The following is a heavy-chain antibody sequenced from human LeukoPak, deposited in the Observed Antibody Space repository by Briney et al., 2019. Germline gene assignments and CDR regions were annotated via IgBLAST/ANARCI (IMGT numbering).Heavy chain of an antibody. D-gene: IGHD3-22*01. CDR2: ISGSGGST. CDR1: GFTFSSYA. J-gene: IGHJ4*02. CDR3: AKTYYYDSSGYGGSGY. V-gene: IGHV3-23*01. Sequence: GGSLRLSCAASGFTFSSYAMSWVRQAPGTGLEWVSAISGSGGSTYYADSVKGRFTISRDNSKNTLYLQMNSLRAEDTAVYYRAKTYYYDSSGYGGSGYWGQGTLVTVSS.